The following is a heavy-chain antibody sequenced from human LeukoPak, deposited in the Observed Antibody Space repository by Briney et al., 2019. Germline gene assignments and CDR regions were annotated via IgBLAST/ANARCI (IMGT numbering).Heavy chain of an antibody. CDR1: GDSVSSNNGA. CDR3: ARDVGTTGWHTFDY. J-gene: IGHJ4*02. D-gene: IGHD3-9*01. CDR2: TYYRSKWYN. V-gene: IGHV6-1*01. Sequence: SQTLSLTCAISGDSVSSNNGAWNWIRQSPSRGLEWLGRTYYRSKWYNDYAESLISRITISPVTSKNQFSLQLYSVPPEDTAVYYCARDVGTTGWHTFDYWGQGTLVTVSS.